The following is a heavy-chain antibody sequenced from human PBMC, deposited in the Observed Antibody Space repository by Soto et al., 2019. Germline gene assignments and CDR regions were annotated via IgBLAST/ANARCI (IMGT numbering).Heavy chain of an antibody. D-gene: IGHD1-26*01. CDR1: GFTFSPYW. V-gene: IGHV3-74*03. J-gene: IGHJ3*02. CDR2: INGDGTNK. Sequence: EVQLVESGGGLVQPGGSLRLSCAVSGFTFSPYWMHWVRQAPGKGLVWFSRINGDGTNKKYADSGKGRFTVSRDNAKNTLYLQMNSLSGEDSAVYYCARVRQRGSFDALYIWSQGKIDTVSS. CDR3: ARVRQRGSFDALYI.